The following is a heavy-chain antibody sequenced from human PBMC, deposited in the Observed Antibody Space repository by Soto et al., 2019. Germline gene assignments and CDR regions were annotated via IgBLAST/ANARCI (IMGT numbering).Heavy chain of an antibody. D-gene: IGHD4-4*01. CDR3: ARGMTTVTTIDY. CDR1: GGSISSGGYS. Sequence: QLQLQESGSGLVKPSQALSLTGAVCGGSISSGGYSWSWIRQPPGKGLEWIGYIYHSGSTYYNPSLKSRVTISVDRSKNQFSLKLSSVTAADTAVYYCARGMTTVTTIDYWGQGTLVTVSS. V-gene: IGHV4-30-2*01. CDR2: IYHSGST. J-gene: IGHJ4*02.